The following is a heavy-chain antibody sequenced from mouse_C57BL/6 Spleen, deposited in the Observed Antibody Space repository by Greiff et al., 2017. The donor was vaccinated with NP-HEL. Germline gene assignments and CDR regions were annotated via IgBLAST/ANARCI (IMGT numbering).Heavy chain of an antibody. CDR1: GFTFSCYA. CDR3: TSVYYGYDGAMDY. D-gene: IGHD2-2*01. CDR2: ISSGGDYI. J-gene: IGHJ4*01. V-gene: IGHV5-9-1*02. Sequence: EVMLVESGEGLVKPGGSLKLSCAASGFTFSCYAMSWVRQTPEKRLEWVAYISSGGDYIYYADTVKGRFTISRDNARNTLYLQMSSLKSEDTAMYYCTSVYYGYDGAMDYWGQGTSVTVSS.